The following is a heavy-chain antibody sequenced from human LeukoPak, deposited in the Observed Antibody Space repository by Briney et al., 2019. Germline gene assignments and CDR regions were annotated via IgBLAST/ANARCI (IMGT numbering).Heavy chain of an antibody. CDR3: ASPWYCSSTSCYRFDY. V-gene: IGHV1-69*13. Sequence: SVKVSCKASGGTFSSYAISWVRQAPGQGLEWIGGIIPIFGTANYAQKFQGRVTITADESTSTAYMELSSLRSEDTAVYYCASPWYCSSTSCYRFDYWGQGTLVTVSS. CDR2: IIPIFGTA. D-gene: IGHD2-2*01. CDR1: GGTFSSYA. J-gene: IGHJ4*02.